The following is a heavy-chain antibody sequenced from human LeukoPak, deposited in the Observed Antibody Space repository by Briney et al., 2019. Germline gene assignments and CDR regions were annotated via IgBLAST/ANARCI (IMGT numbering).Heavy chain of an antibody. CDR3: ARHITLSGSYYQPFDY. Sequence: GESLKISCKGSGYSFTDYRIGWVRQMPGKGLEWMGIIYPGDSDSRYSPSFQGQVTISADKSISTAYLQWSSLKASDTAMYYCARHITLSGSYYQPFDYWGQGTLVTVSS. V-gene: IGHV5-51*01. D-gene: IGHD1-26*01. CDR2: IYPGDSDS. CDR1: GYSFTDYR. J-gene: IGHJ4*02.